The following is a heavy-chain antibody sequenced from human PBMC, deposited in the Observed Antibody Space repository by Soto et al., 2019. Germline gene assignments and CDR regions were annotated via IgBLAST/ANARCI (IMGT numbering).Heavy chain of an antibody. CDR3: ARDGHIVVVTAMESEDAFDI. J-gene: IGHJ3*02. CDR1: GFTFSSYA. D-gene: IGHD2-21*02. V-gene: IGHV3-30-3*01. CDR2: ISYDGSNK. Sequence: QVQLVESGGGVVQPGRSLRLSCAASGFTFSSYAMHWVRQAPGKGLEWVAVISYDGSNKYYADSVKGRFTISRDKSKNTLYLQMNSLRAEDTAVYYCARDGHIVVVTAMESEDAFDIWGQGTMVTVSS.